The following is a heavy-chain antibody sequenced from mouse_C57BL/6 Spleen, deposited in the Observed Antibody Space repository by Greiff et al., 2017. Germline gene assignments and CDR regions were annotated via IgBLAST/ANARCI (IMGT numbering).Heavy chain of an antibody. CDR2: ISDGGSYT. D-gene: IGHD2-3*01. CDR1: GFTFSSYA. Sequence: EVNVVESGGGLVKPGGSLKLSCAASGFTFSSYAMSWVRQTPEKRLEWVATISDGGSYTYYPDNVKGRFTISRDNAKNNLYLQMSHLKSEDTAMYYCARGGDYDLWFAYWGQGTLVTVSA. CDR3: ARGGDYDLWFAY. J-gene: IGHJ3*01. V-gene: IGHV5-4*03.